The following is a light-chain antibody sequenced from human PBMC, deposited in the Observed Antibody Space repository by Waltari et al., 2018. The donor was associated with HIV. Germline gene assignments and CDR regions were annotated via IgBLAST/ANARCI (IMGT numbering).Light chain of an antibody. V-gene: IGLV1-47*01. CDR1: TSSSQLTS. CDR2: DIS. J-gene: IGLJ3*02. CDR3: ATWSAVLRAWV. Sequence: QSVLTQPPSTSAAPGQRVTISCSGDTSSSQLTSFYWYQQRPGAAPKLLIYDISHRPSGVPDRFSGSKSGASASLAITSLRSEDEGLYYCATWSAVLRAWVFGGGTKLTVL.